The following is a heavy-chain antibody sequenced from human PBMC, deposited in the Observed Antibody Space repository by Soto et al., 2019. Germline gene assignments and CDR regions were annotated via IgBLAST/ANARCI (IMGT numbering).Heavy chain of an antibody. J-gene: IGHJ2*01. V-gene: IGHV1-46*03. D-gene: IGHD3-16*02. CDR3: AMGIGGSYRPRRTSYWYFDL. CDR2: INPSGGST. CDR1: GYTFTSYY. Sequence: QVQLVQSGAEVKKPGASVKVSCKASGYTFTSYYMHWVRQAPGQGLEWMGIINPSGGSTSYAQKCQGRVTMTRDTSTSTVYMELSSLRSEDTAVYYCAMGIGGSYRPRRTSYWYFDLWGRGTLVTVSS.